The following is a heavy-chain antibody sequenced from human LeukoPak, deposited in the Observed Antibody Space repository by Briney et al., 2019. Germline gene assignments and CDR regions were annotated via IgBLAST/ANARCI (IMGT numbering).Heavy chain of an antibody. CDR3: ARGAPSGYYYYMDV. CDR2: INSDGSSE. CDR1: GFTFSSYW. V-gene: IGHV3-74*01. J-gene: IGHJ6*03. Sequence: PGGSLRLSCAAPGFTFSSYWMHWVRHAPGEGLVWVSRINSDGSSESYADCVKGRFTISRDNAKNTLYLQMNSLRAEDTAVYYCARGAPSGYYYYMDVWGKGTTVTVSS.